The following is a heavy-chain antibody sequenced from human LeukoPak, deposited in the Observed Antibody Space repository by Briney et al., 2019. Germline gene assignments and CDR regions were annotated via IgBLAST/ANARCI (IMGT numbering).Heavy chain of an antibody. D-gene: IGHD1-14*01. V-gene: IGHV1-2*02. CDR1: GYTFTSYD. CDR2: IYPNSGVT. Sequence: ASVKVSCKASGYTFTSYDINWVRQATGQGLEWMGWIYPNSGVTNYAQSFQGRVTVTRDTSISTAYMDLSSLTSDDTAVYFCVRDVRAGRNDAFDIWGQGTMVTVSS. J-gene: IGHJ3*02. CDR3: VRDVRAGRNDAFDI.